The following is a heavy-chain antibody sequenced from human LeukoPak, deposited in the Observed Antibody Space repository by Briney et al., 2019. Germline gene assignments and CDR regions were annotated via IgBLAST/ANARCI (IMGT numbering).Heavy chain of an antibody. CDR1: GGSISSSIYY. CDR2: IYYSGST. V-gene: IGHV4-39*01. CDR3: ARYRGCSGGSCYRWFDP. J-gene: IGHJ5*02. Sequence: PSETLSLTCTVSGGSISSSIYYWAWIRQPPGKGLEWIGTIYYSGSTYYNPSLKSRVTISVDTSKNQFSLKLASLTAADTTVYYCARYRGCSGGSCYRWFDPWGQGTLVTVSS. D-gene: IGHD2-15*01.